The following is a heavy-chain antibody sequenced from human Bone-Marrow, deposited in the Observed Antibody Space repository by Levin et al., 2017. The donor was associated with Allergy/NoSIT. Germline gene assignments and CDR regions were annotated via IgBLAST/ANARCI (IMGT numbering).Heavy chain of an antibody. CDR3: AKGGWSSCLVKY. CDR2: IYDSGTT. J-gene: IGHJ4*02. D-gene: IGHD3-3*01. V-gene: IGHV4-59*11. CDR1: GGSISSQY. Sequence: SETLSLTCTVSGGSISSQYWSWIRQPPGKGLEWIGYIYDSGTTLYNPSLKSRVTISLDTSKNQFSLNLSSVTAADTAVYYCAKGGWSSCLVKYWGQGALVTVSS.